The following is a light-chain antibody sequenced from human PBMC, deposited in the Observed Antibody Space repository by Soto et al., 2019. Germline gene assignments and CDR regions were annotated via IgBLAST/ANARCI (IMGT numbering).Light chain of an antibody. V-gene: IGLV2-14*01. Sequence: QSVLTQPASVSGSPGQSITISCTGTSSYVGGYNYVSWYQQHPGKAPKLMIYAVTDRPSGVSSRFSGSKSGNTASLTISALQAEDEADYYCSSYTSSSTLFGTGTKVTVL. CDR2: AVT. CDR3: SSYTSSSTL. J-gene: IGLJ1*01. CDR1: SSYVGGYNY.